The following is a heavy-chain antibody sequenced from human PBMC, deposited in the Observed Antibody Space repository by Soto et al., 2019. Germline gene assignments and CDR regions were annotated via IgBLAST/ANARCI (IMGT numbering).Heavy chain of an antibody. V-gene: IGHV3-30-3*01. J-gene: IGHJ5*02. D-gene: IGHD3-3*01. CDR3: ARGGRVVLRFLERSNRFDP. CDR1: GFTFSSYA. Sequence: QAQLVESGGGVVQPGRSLRLSCAASGFTFSSYAMHWVRQAPGKGLEWVAVLSYDGSIKYYADSVEGRFTISRDNSKNSQGLQMNSLRAEDTAVYYCARGGRVVLRFLERSNRFDPWGQGTLVTVFS. CDR2: LSYDGSIK.